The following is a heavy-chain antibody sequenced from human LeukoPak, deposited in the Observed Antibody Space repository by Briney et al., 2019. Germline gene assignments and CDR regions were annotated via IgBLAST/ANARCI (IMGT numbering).Heavy chain of an antibody. CDR3: ARVWELPSGSYDLDY. CDR2: IYYSGST. V-gene: IGHV4-59*11. CDR1: GVSISSHY. D-gene: IGHD1-26*01. Sequence: SETLSLTCSVSGVSISSHYWSWLRQPPGKGLEWCGYIYYSGSTNYYPSLKSRLTISLDTSKNQFSLKLSSVTASDTAVYYCARVWELPSGSYDLDYWGQGTLVSVSS. J-gene: IGHJ4*02.